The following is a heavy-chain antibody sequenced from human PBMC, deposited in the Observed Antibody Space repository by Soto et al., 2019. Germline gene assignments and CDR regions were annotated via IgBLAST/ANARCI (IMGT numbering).Heavy chain of an antibody. CDR1: GYTFTGYY. V-gene: IGHV1-2*02. CDR2: INPETGAT. Sequence: ASVKVSCKASGYTFTGYYVHWVREAPGQGLEWMGWINPETGATSYGQKFQGRVTLSRDTSINTAYLELGSLRFDDAAVYFCARERYQVISDGMDVWGQGTTVTVSS. D-gene: IGHD2-2*01. CDR3: ARERYQVISDGMDV. J-gene: IGHJ6*02.